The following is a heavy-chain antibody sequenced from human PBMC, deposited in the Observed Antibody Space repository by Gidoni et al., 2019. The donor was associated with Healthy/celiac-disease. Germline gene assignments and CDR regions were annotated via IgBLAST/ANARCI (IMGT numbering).Heavy chain of an antibody. CDR3: TRASHTSFYYYYGMDV. D-gene: IGHD2-2*02. Sequence: EVQLVESGGDLVKPGRSLRLPCTASGFTFGDYAMGWFRQAPGKGLEWVGFIRSKAYGGTTEYAASVKGRFTISRDDSKRIAYLQMNSLKTEDTAVYYCTRASHTSFYYYYGMDVWGQGTTVTVSS. CDR1: GFTFGDYA. CDR2: IRSKAYGGTT. V-gene: IGHV3-49*05. J-gene: IGHJ6*02.